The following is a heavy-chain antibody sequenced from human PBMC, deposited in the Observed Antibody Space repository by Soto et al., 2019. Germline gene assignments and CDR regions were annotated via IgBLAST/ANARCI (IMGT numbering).Heavy chain of an antibody. J-gene: IGHJ1*01. CDR3: VRGRYPTMAPPLEH. V-gene: IGHV3-9*01. CDR2: ISWDSITI. D-gene: IGHD3-16*02. CDR1: GFTFDNCG. Sequence: GGSLRLSCAASGFTFDNCGMHWVRQAPGKGLEGVAGISWDSITIGYADSVKGRFIISRDDAKISLYLQMDSLRGEDTPLYYCVRGRYPTMAPPLEHWGQGTQVTVSS.